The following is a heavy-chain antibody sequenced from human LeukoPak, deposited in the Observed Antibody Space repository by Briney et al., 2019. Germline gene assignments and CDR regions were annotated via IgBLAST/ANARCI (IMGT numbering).Heavy chain of an antibody. V-gene: IGHV1-2*02. CDR2: INPASGGT. Sequence: SVNVSCKPSGYTFTAYYLHWVRQAPGQGLEWMGWINPASGGTHYAQKFQNRVTMTRDTSINTAYMELSRLTSDDTAVYYCAREGIAEPDTNWFDPWGQGTLVTVSS. CDR1: GYTFTAYY. CDR3: AREGIAEPDTNWFDP. D-gene: IGHD6-13*01. J-gene: IGHJ5*02.